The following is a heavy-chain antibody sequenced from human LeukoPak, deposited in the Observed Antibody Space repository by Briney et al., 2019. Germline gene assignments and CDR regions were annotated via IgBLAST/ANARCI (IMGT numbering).Heavy chain of an antibody. CDR3: ARDYRGTYPPGYFDY. J-gene: IGHJ4*02. CDR2: IYYSGST. V-gene: IGHV4-39*07. D-gene: IGHD3-16*02. Sequence: SETLSLTCTVSGGSISSSSYYWGWIRQPPGKGLEWVGSIYYSGSTYYNPSLKSRVTISVDTSKNQFSLNLSSLTAADTAVYYCARDYRGTYPPGYFDYWGQGTLVTVSS. CDR1: GGSISSSSYY.